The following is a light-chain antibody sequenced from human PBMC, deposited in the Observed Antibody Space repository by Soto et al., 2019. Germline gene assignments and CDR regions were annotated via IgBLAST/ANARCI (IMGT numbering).Light chain of an antibody. V-gene: IGKV1-39*01. J-gene: IGKJ2*01. Sequence: DIQMTQSPSSLPASVGDRVTIACRAGQTISSNLNWYQQKPGKAPKLLIYAASTLLSGVPSRFSGSRSGTDFTLTISSLQPEDFATYYCQQSYGTPYTFGRGTKLEIK. CDR2: AAS. CDR3: QQSYGTPYT. CDR1: QTISSN.